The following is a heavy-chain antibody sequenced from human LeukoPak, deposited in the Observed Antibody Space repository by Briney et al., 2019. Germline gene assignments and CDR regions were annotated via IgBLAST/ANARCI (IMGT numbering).Heavy chain of an antibody. CDR3: AKNVGSGTHKSFDY. D-gene: IGHD1-1*01. CDR1: GFTFTTYA. CDR2: ISGSGGST. J-gene: IGHJ4*02. Sequence: GGSLRLSCAASGFTFTTYAMSWVRQAPGKGLEWVSAISGSGGSTYYADSVKGRFTISRDNSKNTLYLQMNSLRADDTAVYYCAKNVGSGTHKSFDYWGQGTLVTVFS. V-gene: IGHV3-23*01.